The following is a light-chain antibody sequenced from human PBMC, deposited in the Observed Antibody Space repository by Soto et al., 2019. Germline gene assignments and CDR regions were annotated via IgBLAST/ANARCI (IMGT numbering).Light chain of an antibody. V-gene: IGKV3-20*01. Sequence: EIVLTQSPDTLSLSPGERATLFCRASQCVISNYLAWYQHKPGQAPRLLIYGTSNRATGISDRFSGSGSGTDFTLTISRLEPEDFAVYYCQQYGSSSQAFGQGTRLEI. CDR3: QQYGSSSQA. CDR1: QCVISNY. CDR2: GTS. J-gene: IGKJ2*01.